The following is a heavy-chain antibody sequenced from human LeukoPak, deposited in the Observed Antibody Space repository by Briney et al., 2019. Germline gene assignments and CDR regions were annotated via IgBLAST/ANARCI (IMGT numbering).Heavy chain of an antibody. J-gene: IGHJ6*02. V-gene: IGHV1-2*02. Sequence: GASVKVSCKASGYTFTGYYMHWVRQAPGQGLEWMGWINPNSGGTNYAKKFQGRVTMTRDTSISTAYIELSRLRSDDTAVYYCARDTYGSGSVFGYYCYGMDVWGQGTTVAVCS. CDR2: INPNSGGT. CDR3: ARDTYGSGSVFGYYCYGMDV. CDR1: GYTFTGYY. D-gene: IGHD3-10*01.